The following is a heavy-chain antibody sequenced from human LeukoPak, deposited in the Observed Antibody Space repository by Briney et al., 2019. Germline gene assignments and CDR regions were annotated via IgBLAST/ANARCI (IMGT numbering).Heavy chain of an antibody. CDR2: IYTSGST. V-gene: IGHV4-4*07. J-gene: IGHJ4*02. CDR1: GGSISSYY. Sequence: KSSETLSLTCTVSGGSISSYYWSWIRQPAGKGLEWIGRIYTSGSTNYNPSLKSRVTISVDTSKNQFSLKLSSVTAADTAVYYCARDLSSGWYRSGGWDYWGQETLVTVS. CDR3: ARDLSSGWYRSGGWDY. D-gene: IGHD6-19*01.